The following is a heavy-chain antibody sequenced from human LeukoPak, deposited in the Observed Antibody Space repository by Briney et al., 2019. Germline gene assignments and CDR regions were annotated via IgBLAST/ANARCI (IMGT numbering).Heavy chain of an antibody. CDR1: GQSVSGSRSY. J-gene: IGHJ5*02. CDR3: AKEPDGIRFVP. CDR2: VLLSGRT. Sequence: SETLSLTCAVYGQSVSGSRSYWAWIRQPPGKGLEWIGNVLLSGRTTYNPALESRVSISMDSSKNQFSLTLTSVTAADTAVYYCAKEPDGIRFVPWGQGTLVTVSS. D-gene: IGHD1-14*01. V-gene: IGHV4-34*12.